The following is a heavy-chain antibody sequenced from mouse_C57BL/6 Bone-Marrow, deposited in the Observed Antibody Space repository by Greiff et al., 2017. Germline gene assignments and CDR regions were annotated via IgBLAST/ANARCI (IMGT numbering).Heavy chain of an antibody. CDR1: GYTFTSYW. D-gene: IGHD1-1*01. V-gene: IGHV1-50*01. J-gene: IGHJ2*01. Sequence: QVQLQQPGAELVKPGASVKLSCKASGYTFTSYWMQWVKQRPGQGLEWIGEIDPSDSYTNYNQKFKGKATLTVDTSSSTADMQLSSLTSEDSAVYYCRDGSSSFDYWGQGTTLTVSS. CDR3: RDGSSSFDY. CDR2: IDPSDSYT.